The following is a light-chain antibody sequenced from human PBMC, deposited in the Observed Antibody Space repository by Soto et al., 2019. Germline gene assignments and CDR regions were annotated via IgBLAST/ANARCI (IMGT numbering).Light chain of an antibody. CDR1: QSVGSSY. V-gene: IGKV3-20*01. Sequence: EIVLTQSPGTLSLSPGERATLSCRASQSVGSSYLAWYQQKPGQAPRLLIYGASSRATGIPDRFSGSGSGTDFTLTISRLEPKDFAVYYCQQYSSSPPYTFGQGTKLEIK. J-gene: IGKJ2*01. CDR3: QQYSSSPPYT. CDR2: GAS.